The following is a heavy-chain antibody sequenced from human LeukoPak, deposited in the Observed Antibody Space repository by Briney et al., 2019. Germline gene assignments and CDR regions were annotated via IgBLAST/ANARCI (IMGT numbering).Heavy chain of an antibody. J-gene: IGHJ3*02. CDR3: ARARHSLGVAFDI. CDR1: GYTFTSYG. V-gene: IGHV1-18*01. Sequence: ASVKVSCKASGYTFTSYGITWVRQAPGQGLEWMGWISAYNGDTNYAQKLQGRVTMTTDTSTSTAYMELRSLRSDDTAVYYCARARHSLGVAFDIWGQGTMVTVSS. CDR2: ISAYNGDT. D-gene: IGHD6-6*01.